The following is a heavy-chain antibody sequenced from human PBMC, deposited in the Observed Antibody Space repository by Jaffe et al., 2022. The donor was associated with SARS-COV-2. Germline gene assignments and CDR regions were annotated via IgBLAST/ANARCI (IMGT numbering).Heavy chain of an antibody. J-gene: IGHJ5*02. Sequence: QVQLQESGPGLVKPSETLSLTCTVSGGSISSYYWSWIRQPPGKGLEWIGYIYYSGSTNYNPSLKSRVTISVDTSKNQFSLKLSSVTAADTAVYYCARHAKEGGFDPWGQGTLVTVSS. CDR2: IYYSGST. V-gene: IGHV4-59*08. CDR3: ARHAKEGGFDP. CDR1: GGSISSYY. D-gene: IGHD3-16*01.